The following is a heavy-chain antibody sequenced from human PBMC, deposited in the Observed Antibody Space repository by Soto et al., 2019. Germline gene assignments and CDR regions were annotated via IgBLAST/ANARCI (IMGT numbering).Heavy chain of an antibody. Sequence: EVQLLESGGGLVQPGGSLRLSCAASGFTFSSYAMSWVRQAPGKGLEWVSGVSGSGGSTYYADSVKGRFTIFRDNSKNTLYLQMNSLRAEDTAVYYCAKRYCSGGSCYNYFDYWGQGTLVTVSS. J-gene: IGHJ4*02. D-gene: IGHD2-15*01. CDR1: GFTFSSYA. CDR2: VSGSGGST. V-gene: IGHV3-23*01. CDR3: AKRYCSGGSCYNYFDY.